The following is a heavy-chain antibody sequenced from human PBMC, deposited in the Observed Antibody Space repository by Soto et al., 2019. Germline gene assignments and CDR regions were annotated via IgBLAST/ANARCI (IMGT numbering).Heavy chain of an antibody. Sequence: PGGSLRLSCAASGFTFSSYAMHWVRQAPGKGLEWVAVISYDGGNKYYADSVKGRFTISRDNSKNTLYLQMNSLRAEDTAVYYCAGQQWRSIDAFDIWGQGTMVTVSS. CDR1: GFTFSSYA. CDR3: AGQQWRSIDAFDI. D-gene: IGHD6-19*01. CDR2: ISYDGGNK. V-gene: IGHV3-30-3*01. J-gene: IGHJ3*02.